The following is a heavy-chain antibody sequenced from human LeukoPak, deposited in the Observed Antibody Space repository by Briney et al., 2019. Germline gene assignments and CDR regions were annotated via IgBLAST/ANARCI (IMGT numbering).Heavy chain of an antibody. CDR1: GRPIPRGGYF. CDR2: VYYCGPP. J-gene: IGHJ5*02. CDR3: AGLADCSGASSYRWRWSDG. D-gene: IGHD2-2*02. V-gene: IGHV4-31*03. Sequence: PSDPLSLICTASGRPIPRGGYFWSWIRQHPGKGLECIGYVYYCGPPSYNPPLKSRCPMSVDKSKNQFSLKLRSVTAAHTGVYYCAGLADCSGASSYRWRWSDGWGQGTLVT.